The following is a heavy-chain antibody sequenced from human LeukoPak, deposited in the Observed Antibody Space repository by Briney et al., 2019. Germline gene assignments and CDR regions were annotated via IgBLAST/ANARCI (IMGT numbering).Heavy chain of an antibody. CDR2: MNPNSGNT. V-gene: IGHV1-8*01. CDR1: GYTFTSYD. Sequence: ASVTVSFKASGYTFTSYDINWVRQATGQGLEWMGWMNPNSGNTGYAQKFQGRVTMTRNTSISTAYMELSSLRSEDTAVYYCARERAARPFDYWGQGTLVTVSS. CDR3: ARERAARPFDY. J-gene: IGHJ4*02. D-gene: IGHD6-6*01.